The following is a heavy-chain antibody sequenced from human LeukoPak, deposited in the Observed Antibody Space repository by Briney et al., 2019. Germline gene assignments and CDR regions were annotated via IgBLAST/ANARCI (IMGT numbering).Heavy chain of an antibody. Sequence: GGSLRLSCAASGFTFSSYSMNWVRQAPGKGLEWVSSISSSSSYIYYADSVKGRFTISRDNAKNSLYLQMNSLRAEDTAVYYCARPFGGWLRSNWFDPWGQGTLVTVSS. CDR2: ISSSSSYI. V-gene: IGHV3-21*01. CDR1: GFTFSSYS. CDR3: ARPFGGWLRSNWFDP. J-gene: IGHJ5*02. D-gene: IGHD5-12*01.